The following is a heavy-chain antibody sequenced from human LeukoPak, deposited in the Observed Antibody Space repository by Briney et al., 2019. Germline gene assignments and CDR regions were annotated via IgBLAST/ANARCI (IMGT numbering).Heavy chain of an antibody. CDR1: GFTFSSYS. V-gene: IGHV3-21*01. CDR3: ARGDILTGFYYMDV. D-gene: IGHD3-9*01. Sequence: PGGSLRLSCAASGFTFSSYSMNWVRQAPGKGLEWVSSISSSSSYIYYADSVKGRFTISRDNAKNSLYLQMNSLRAEDTAVYYCARGDILTGFYYMDVWGKGTTVTISS. CDR2: ISSSSSYI. J-gene: IGHJ6*03.